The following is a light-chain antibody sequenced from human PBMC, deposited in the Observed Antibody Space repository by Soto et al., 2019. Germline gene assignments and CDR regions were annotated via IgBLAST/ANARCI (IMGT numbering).Light chain of an antibody. J-gene: IGKJ5*01. CDR2: GVS. CDR1: QSISSS. CDR3: QQAYSFPIT. Sequence: DIQMTQSPSSLSASVGDKVTITCRASQSISSSLNWYQQKSGKAPNLLIYGVSRLQGGVPSRFSGSGSGTDFTLTINSLQPEDFATYYCQQAYSFPITFGQGTRLEI. V-gene: IGKV1-39*01.